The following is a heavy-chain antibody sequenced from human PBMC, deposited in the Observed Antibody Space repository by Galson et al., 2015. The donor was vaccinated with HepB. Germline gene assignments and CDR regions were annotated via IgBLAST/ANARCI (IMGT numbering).Heavy chain of an antibody. CDR2: INPNTGGT. J-gene: IGHJ4*02. Sequence: SVKVSCKASGYTFTGYYTHWVRQAPGQGREWLGRINPNTGGTKYAQKFQARVTMTGDTSINTAYMELSRLRFDDTVVYYCARDSGSYPNHFDYWGQGTLVIVSS. CDR1: GYTFTGYY. V-gene: IGHV1-2*05. CDR3: ARDSGSYPNHFDY. D-gene: IGHD1-26*01.